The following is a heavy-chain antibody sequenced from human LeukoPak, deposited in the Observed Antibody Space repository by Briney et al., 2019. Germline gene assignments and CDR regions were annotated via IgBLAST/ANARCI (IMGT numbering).Heavy chain of an antibody. CDR1: GDSVSSNTVA. J-gene: IGHJ3*02. CDR2: TYYRSKWYN. D-gene: IGHD3-9*01. V-gene: IGHV6-1*01. CDR3: ARGPSRYFDWLLTNSDAFDI. Sequence: SQTLSLTCAISGDSVSSNTVAWNWIRQSPSRGLEWLGRTYYRSKWYNDYAVSVKSRITISPDTSKNQFSLQLNSVTPEDTAVYYCARGPSRYFDWLLTNSDAFDIWGQGTMVTVSS.